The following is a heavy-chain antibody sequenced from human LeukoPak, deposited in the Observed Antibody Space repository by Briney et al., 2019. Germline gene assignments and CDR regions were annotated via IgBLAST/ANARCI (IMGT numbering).Heavy chain of an antibody. V-gene: IGHV4-61*02. Sequence: PSQTLSLTCTVSGASIDFESYYWSWVRQSAGKGLEWIGRIDHGGVTNYNPSLQRRVTISLDTPQKQFSLKLNSVTAADTAVYYCARGHDYYSEYFQHWGQGTLVSVSS. J-gene: IGHJ1*01. CDR3: ARGHDYYSEYFQH. CDR2: IDHGGVT. D-gene: IGHD1-26*01. CDR1: GASIDFESYY.